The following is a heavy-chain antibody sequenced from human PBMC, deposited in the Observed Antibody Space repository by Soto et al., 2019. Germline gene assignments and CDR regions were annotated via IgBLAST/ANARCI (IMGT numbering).Heavy chain of an antibody. Sequence: VVSLRLSCAASGLSFSEYSMTWVRQAPGKGLQWVSAISGDTATTHYADSVKGRFTISRDNSRDTLYLQMNSLRVEDTAIYYCAKPLQQWLLQGSGVDVWGQGTTVTVSS. CDR1: GLSFSEYS. CDR3: AKPLQQWLLQGSGVDV. D-gene: IGHD6-19*01. J-gene: IGHJ6*02. V-gene: IGHV3-23*01. CDR2: ISGDTATT.